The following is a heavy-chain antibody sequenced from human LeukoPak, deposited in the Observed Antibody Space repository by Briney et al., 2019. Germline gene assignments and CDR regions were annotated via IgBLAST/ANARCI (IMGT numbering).Heavy chain of an antibody. D-gene: IGHD4-23*01. CDR2: IHYSGST. Sequence: SETLSLTCSVSGGSITSYYWTWIRQPPGKGLEWIGYIHYSGSTSYNPSLNSRVTMSLDTSKNQSSLKLNSVTAADPAVYYCARNRPSNSGSPSFIDYWGQGTLVTVSS. CDR3: ARNRPSNSGSPSFIDY. CDR1: GGSITSYY. V-gene: IGHV4-59*08. J-gene: IGHJ4*02.